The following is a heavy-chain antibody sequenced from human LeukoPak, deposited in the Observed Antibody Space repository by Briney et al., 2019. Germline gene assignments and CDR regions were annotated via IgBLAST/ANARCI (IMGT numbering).Heavy chain of an antibody. CDR3: ARAFQSLGGLSLPDY. V-gene: IGHV7-4-1*02. J-gene: IGHJ4*02. D-gene: IGHD3-16*02. CDR1: GYTFTSYA. CDR2: IHPSTGNP. Sequence: ASVKVSCKASGYTFTSYAMDWVRQAPGQGLEWMGWIHPSTGNPTYAQGFTGRFVFSLDTSVSTTYLQISSLKAEDTAVYFCARAFQSLGGLSLPDYWGQGTLLTVSS.